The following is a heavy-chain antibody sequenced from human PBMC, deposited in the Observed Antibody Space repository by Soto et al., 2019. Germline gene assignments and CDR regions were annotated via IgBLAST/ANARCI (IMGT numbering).Heavy chain of an antibody. CDR1: GFTFSSYA. D-gene: IGHD6-13*01. J-gene: IGHJ4*02. CDR3: ARDPGSSWYGGHY. V-gene: IGHV3-30-3*01. Sequence: GGSLRLSCAASGFTFSSYAMHWVRQAPGKGLEWVAVISYDGSNKYYADSVKGRFTISRDNSKNTLYLQMNSLRAEDTAVYYCARDPGSSWYGGHYWGQGTLVTVSS. CDR2: ISYDGSNK.